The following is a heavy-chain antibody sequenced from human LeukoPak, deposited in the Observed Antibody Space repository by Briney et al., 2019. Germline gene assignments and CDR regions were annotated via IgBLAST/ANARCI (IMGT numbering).Heavy chain of an antibody. V-gene: IGHV5-51*01. Sequence: GESLKISCKGSGYSFTSYWIGWVRQMPGKGLEWMGIIYPGDSDTRYSPSFQGQVTISADKSISTAYLQWSSLKASDTAMYYCARLSSGWFLSVAFDIWGQGTMVTVSS. CDR2: IYPGDSDT. CDR1: GYSFTSYW. CDR3: ARLSSGWFLSVAFDI. J-gene: IGHJ3*02. D-gene: IGHD6-19*01.